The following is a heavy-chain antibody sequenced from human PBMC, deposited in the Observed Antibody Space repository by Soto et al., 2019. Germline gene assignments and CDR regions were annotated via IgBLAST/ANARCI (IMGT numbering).Heavy chain of an antibody. Sequence: VQLLESGGGLVQPGESLSLSCAASGFTLSSYPMTWVRQAPGKGLEWVSSISASGVSTYYSDSVKGRFTISRDNSRNTLFLQMTGLRAEDTATYFCASDSVPPDYWGQGTLVTVSS. CDR2: ISASGVST. D-gene: IGHD3-10*01. CDR3: ASDSVPPDY. J-gene: IGHJ4*02. V-gene: IGHV3-23*01. CDR1: GFTLSSYP.